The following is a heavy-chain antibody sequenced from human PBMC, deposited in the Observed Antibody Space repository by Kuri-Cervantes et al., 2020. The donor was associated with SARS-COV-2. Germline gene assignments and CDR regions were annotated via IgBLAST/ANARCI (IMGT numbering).Heavy chain of an antibody. CDR2: IYYSGST. D-gene: IGHD2-15*01. J-gene: IGHJ4*02. V-gene: IGHV4-39*01. Sequence: SETLSLTCTVSGGTISSSSYYWGWIRQPPGKGLEWIGSIYYSGSTYYNPSLKSRVTISVDTSKNQFSLKLSSVTAADTAVYYCARVGGNCSGGSCYFSGFDYWGQGTLVTVSS. CDR1: GGTISSSSYY. CDR3: ARVGGNCSGGSCYFSGFDY.